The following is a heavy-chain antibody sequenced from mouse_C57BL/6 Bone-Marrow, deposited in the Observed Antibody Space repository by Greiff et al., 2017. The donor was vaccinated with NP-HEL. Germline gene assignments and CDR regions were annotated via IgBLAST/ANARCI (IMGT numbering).Heavy chain of an antibody. CDR3: ARSEIITTVEFAY. CDR2: IYPGSGNT. J-gene: IGHJ3*01. D-gene: IGHD1-1*01. V-gene: IGHV1-76*01. Sequence: QVQLQQSGAELVRPGASVKLSCKASGYTFTDYYINWVKQRPGQGLEWIARIYPGSGNTYYNEKFKGKATLTAEKSSSTAYMQLSSLTSEESAVYFCARSEIITTVEFAYWGQGTLVTVSA. CDR1: GYTFTDYY.